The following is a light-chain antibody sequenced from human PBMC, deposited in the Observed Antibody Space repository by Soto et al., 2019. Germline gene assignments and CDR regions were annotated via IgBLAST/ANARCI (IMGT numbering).Light chain of an antibody. CDR1: QSVTGTN. J-gene: IGKJ2*01. CDR2: DAV. Sequence: EIVLTQSPGTLSLSPGEGATLSCRASQSVTGTNLAWYQQRAGQAPRLLIYDAVRSATGIPDRFSGSGSGTDFTLTISRREPEDFAVYDCHQDGSSRGTFRQGTKVEI. CDR3: HQDGSSRGT. V-gene: IGKV3-20*01.